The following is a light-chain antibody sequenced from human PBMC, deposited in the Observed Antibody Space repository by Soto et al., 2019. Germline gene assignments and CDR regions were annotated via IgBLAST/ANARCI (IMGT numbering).Light chain of an antibody. J-gene: IGLJ2*01. V-gene: IGLV2-14*03. CDR3: SSYRSGSTRVV. CDR1: RSDVGGYNY. Sequence: QSALTQPASVSGSPGQSITISCTGTRSDVGGYNYVSWYQQHPGKAPKVMIYDVSKRPSGISNRFSGSKSGNTASLTISGLQVEDEADYYCSSYRSGSTRVVFGGGTKLTVL. CDR2: DVS.